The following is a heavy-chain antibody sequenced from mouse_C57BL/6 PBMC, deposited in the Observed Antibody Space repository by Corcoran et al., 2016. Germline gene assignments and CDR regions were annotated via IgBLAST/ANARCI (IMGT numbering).Heavy chain of an antibody. CDR2: IYPGSGNT. D-gene: IGHD1-1*01. CDR3: ARYSHYYGSSYPYDAMDY. CDR1: GYTFTDYY. V-gene: IGHV1-76*01. J-gene: IGHJ4*01. Sequence: QVQLKQSGAELVRPGASVKLSCKASGYTFTDYYINWVKQRPGQGLEWIARIYPGSGNTYYNEKFKGKATLTAEKSSSTAYMQLSSLTSEDSAVYFCARYSHYYGSSYPYDAMDYWGQGTSVTVSS.